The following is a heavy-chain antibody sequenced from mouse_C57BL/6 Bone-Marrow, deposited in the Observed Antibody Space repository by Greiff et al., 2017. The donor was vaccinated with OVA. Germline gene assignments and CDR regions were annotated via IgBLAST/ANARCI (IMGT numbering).Heavy chain of an antibody. Sequence: QVTLKESGAELVRPGTSVKVSCKASGYAFTNYLIEWVKQRPGQGLEWIGVINPGSGGTNYNEKFKGKATLTADKSSSTAYMQLSSLTSEDSAVYFCARGRYYGSSSDYFDYWGQGTTLTVSS. CDR3: ARGRYYGSSSDYFDY. J-gene: IGHJ2*01. CDR1: GYAFTNYL. D-gene: IGHD1-1*01. V-gene: IGHV1-54*01. CDR2: INPGSGGT.